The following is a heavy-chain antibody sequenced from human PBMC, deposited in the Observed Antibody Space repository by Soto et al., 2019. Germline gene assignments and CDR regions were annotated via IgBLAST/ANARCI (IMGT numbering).Heavy chain of an antibody. D-gene: IGHD3-10*01. CDR2: INHSGST. CDR3: ARGMVRGVIRYLNYYYMDV. CDR1: GGSFSGYY. J-gene: IGHJ6*03. Sequence: SETLSLTCAVYGGSFSGYYWSWIRQPPGKGLEWIGEINHSGSTNYNPSIKGRVTISVDTSKNQFSLKLSSVTAADTAVYYCARGMVRGVIRYLNYYYMDVWGKGTTVTVSS. V-gene: IGHV4-34*01.